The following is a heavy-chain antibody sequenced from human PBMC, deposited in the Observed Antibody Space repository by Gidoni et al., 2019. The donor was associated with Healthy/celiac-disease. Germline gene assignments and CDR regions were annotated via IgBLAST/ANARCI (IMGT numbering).Heavy chain of an antibody. CDR1: GFTVSSNY. D-gene: IGHD2-15*01. CDR3: ARDRPYCSGGSCSYYFDY. Sequence: EVQLVESGGGLVQPGGSLRLSCAASGFTVSSNYMSWGRQAPGKGLEWVSVIYSGGSTYYADSVKGRFTISRDNSKNTLYLQMNSLRAEDTAVYYCARDRPYCSGGSCSYYFDYWGQGTLVTVSS. CDR2: IYSGGST. J-gene: IGHJ4*02. V-gene: IGHV3-66*01.